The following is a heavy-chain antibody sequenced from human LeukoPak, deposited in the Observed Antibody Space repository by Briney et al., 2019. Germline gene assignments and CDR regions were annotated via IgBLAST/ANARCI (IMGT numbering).Heavy chain of an antibody. CDR1: GFTFSDYY. Sequence: KAGGSLRLSCAASGFTFSDYYMSWIRQAPGKGLEWVSYISSSGSTIYYADSVKGRFTISRDNAKNSLYLQMNSLRAEDTALYYCAKAYYDFWSGYSSYFGYWGQGTLVTVSS. J-gene: IGHJ4*02. V-gene: IGHV3-11*01. CDR2: ISSSGSTI. CDR3: AKAYYDFWSGYSSYFGY. D-gene: IGHD3-3*01.